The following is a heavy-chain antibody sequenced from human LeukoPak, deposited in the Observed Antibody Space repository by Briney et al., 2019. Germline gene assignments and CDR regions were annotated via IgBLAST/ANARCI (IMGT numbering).Heavy chain of an antibody. CDR3: ARGPTRYYFDC. CDR1: SGSISSYY. Sequence: PSETLSLTCTVSSGSISSYYWSWIRQPPGKGLEWIGYIFYSGSTNYNPSLKSRVTISVDTSKNQFFLGLSSVTAADTAVYYCARGPTRYYFDCWGQGTLVTVSS. V-gene: IGHV4-59*01. D-gene: IGHD4-17*01. CDR2: IFYSGST. J-gene: IGHJ4*02.